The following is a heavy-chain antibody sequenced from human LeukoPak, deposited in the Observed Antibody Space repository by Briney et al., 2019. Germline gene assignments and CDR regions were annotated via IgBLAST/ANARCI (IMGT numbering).Heavy chain of an antibody. V-gene: IGHV4-59*01. CDR2: IYYSGST. CDR3: ARVSAGYCSSTSCYQGHYYYYMDV. D-gene: IGHD2-2*01. J-gene: IGHJ6*03. CDR1: GGSISSYY. Sequence: SETLSLTCTVSGGSISSYYWSWIRQPPGKGLEWIGYIYYSGSTNYNPSLKSRVTISVDTSKNQFSLKLSSVTAADTAVYCCARVSAGYCSSTSCYQGHYYYYMDVWGKGTTVTISS.